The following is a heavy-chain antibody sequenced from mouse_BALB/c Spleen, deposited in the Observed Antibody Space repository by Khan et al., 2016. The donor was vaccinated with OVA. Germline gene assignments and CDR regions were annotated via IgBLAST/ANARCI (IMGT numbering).Heavy chain of an antibody. D-gene: IGHD1-1*01. Sequence: EVELVESGPGLVKPSQSLSLTCTVTGYSITSDYAWNWIRQFPGNKLEWMGYISYSGSTRYNPSLRSRISITRDTSKNQFFLQLNSVTTEDTATFYCARQNYYGYAMDYWGQGTSVTVSS. V-gene: IGHV3-2*02. CDR2: ISYSGST. CDR3: ARQNYYGYAMDY. CDR1: GYSITSDYA. J-gene: IGHJ4*01.